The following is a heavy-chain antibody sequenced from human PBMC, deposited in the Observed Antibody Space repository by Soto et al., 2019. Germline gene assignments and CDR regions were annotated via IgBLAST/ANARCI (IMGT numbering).Heavy chain of an antibody. V-gene: IGHV4-31*03. CDR2: MYKSGST. CDR3: ARARGYSGYDPPDY. D-gene: IGHD5-12*01. J-gene: IGHJ4*02. CDR1: GGSISRGGYY. Sequence: QVQLQESGPGLVKPSQTLSLTCTVSGGSISRGGYYWSWIRQHPGKGLECIGYMYKSGSTYYNPSRKSRVTMSIDTSKNQFSLKMSSVTAADTAVYYCARARGYSGYDPPDYWGQGTLVTVSS.